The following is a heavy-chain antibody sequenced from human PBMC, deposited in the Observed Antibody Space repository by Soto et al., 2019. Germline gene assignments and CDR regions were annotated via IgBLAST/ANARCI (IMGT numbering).Heavy chain of an antibody. J-gene: IGHJ4*02. V-gene: IGHV4-39*01. Sequence: TVSGGSISSSSYYWGWIRQPPGKGLEWIGSIYYSGSTYYNPSLKSRVTISVDTSKNQFSLKLSSVTAADTAVYYCARHYRSGIAAAGGDFDYWGQGTLVTVSS. CDR1: GGSISSSSYY. CDR3: ARHYRSGIAAAGGDFDY. CDR2: IYYSGST. D-gene: IGHD6-13*01.